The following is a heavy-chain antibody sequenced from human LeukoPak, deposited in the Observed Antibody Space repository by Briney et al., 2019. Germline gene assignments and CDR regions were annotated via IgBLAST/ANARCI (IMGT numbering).Heavy chain of an antibody. CDR2: ISEDGRST. CDR3: AKSYCTGDNCYFYYGVDV. V-gene: IGHV3-43*02. CDR1: GFTFDDYA. D-gene: IGHD2-8*02. Sequence: PGGSLRLSCTASGFTFDDYAMHWVRQPPGRGLEWVPLISEDGRSTYYGDSVKGRFTISRDNIKNSLFLQMNSLTTEDTALYYCAKSYCTGDNCYFYYGVDVWGQGTTVTVSS. J-gene: IGHJ6*02.